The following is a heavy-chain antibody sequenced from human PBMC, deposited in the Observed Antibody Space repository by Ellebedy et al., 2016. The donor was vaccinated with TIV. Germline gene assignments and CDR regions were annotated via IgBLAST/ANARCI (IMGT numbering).Heavy chain of an antibody. J-gene: IGHJ6*02. Sequence: SETLSLXCAASNGSISSGRYSWNWIRQPPGKGLEWIGYIYHSGSTYYNPSLKSRVTISVDRSKNHFSLKLSSVTAADTAVYFCARAMYCSGGDCYDYGMDVWGQGTTVTVSS. CDR3: ARAMYCSGGDCYDYGMDV. CDR1: NGSISSGRYS. CDR2: IYHSGST. D-gene: IGHD2-15*01. V-gene: IGHV4-30-2*01.